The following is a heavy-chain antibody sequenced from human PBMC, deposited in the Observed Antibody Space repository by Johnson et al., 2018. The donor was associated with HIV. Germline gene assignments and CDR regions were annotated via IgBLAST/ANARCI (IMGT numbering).Heavy chain of an antibody. V-gene: IGHV3-33*06. Sequence: QMQLVESGGGVVQPGRSMRLSCAASGFTFSSYGMHWVRQAPGKGLEWVAVIWYDGSNKYYADSVKGRFTITRDNSKNTLYLQMNSLRAEDPAVYYCAKGLNEGGDAFDIWGQGTMVTVSS. D-gene: IGHD1-1*01. CDR3: AKGLNEGGDAFDI. CDR2: IWYDGSNK. J-gene: IGHJ3*02. CDR1: GFTFSSYG.